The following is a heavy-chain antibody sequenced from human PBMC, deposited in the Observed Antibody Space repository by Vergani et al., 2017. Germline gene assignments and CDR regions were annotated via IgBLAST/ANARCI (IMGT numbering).Heavy chain of an antibody. CDR3: ASGKYYSXSTSHFRGRYFDV. Sequence: QMQLQESGPGLVKASETLSLTCTVSGDSIISRSYYWGWIRQPPGKGLEWIGSIYNSGNGDSSSSLKSRVTISADTPKNQFSLRLTSVTAADTAVYYCASGKYYSXSTSHFRGRYFDVWGRGTLVTVPS. J-gene: IGHJ2*01. CDR2: IYNSGNG. D-gene: IGHD3-16*01. CDR1: GDSIISRSYY. V-gene: IGHV4-39*01.